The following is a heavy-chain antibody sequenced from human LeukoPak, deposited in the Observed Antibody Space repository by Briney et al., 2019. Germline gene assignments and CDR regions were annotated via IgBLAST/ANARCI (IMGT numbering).Heavy chain of an antibody. J-gene: IGHJ5*02. CDR1: GYTFTSYG. V-gene: IGHV1-18*01. Sequence: ASVKVSCKASGYTFTSYGISWVRQAPGQGLEWMGWISAYNGNTNYAQKLQGRVTMTTDTSTSTAYMELRSLRSDDTAVYYCARRGVGYGGNSSWFDPWGQGTLVTVSS. CDR2: ISAYNGNT. CDR3: ARRGVGYGGNSSWFDP. D-gene: IGHD4-23*01.